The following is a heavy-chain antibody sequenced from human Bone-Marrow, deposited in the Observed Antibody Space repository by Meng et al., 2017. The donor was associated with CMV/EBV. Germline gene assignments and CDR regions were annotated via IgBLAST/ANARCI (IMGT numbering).Heavy chain of an antibody. D-gene: IGHD2-2*01. J-gene: IGHJ5*02. CDR1: SSSYG. V-gene: IGHV1-18*01. CDR2: ISAYKGNT. CDR3: ARDILGYCSSTSCSNWFDP. Sequence: SSSYGISWGRPAPGRGLEWMGWISAYKGNTNYAQKLQGRVTMTTDTSTSTAYMELRSLRSDDTAVYYCARDILGYCSSTSCSNWFDPWGQGTLVTVSS.